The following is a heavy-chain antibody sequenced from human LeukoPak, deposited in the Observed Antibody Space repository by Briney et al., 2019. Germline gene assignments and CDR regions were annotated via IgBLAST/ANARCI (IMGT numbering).Heavy chain of an antibody. Sequence: PSETLSLTCAVSGGSISSGGYSWSWIRQPPGKGLEWIGYIYHSGSTNYNPSLKSRVTISLDTSKNQFSLKLSSVTAADTAVYYCAGHHPRNTVDFWGQGTLVTVSS. D-gene: IGHD2/OR15-2a*01. J-gene: IGHJ4*02. CDR2: IYHSGST. V-gene: IGHV4-30-2*01. CDR1: GGSISSGGYS. CDR3: AGHHPRNTVDF.